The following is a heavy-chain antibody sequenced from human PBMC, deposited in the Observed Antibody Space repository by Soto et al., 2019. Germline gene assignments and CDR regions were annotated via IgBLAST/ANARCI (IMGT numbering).Heavy chain of an antibody. Sequence: EVQLVESGGGLIQPGGSLRLSCAASGFTVSSNFMTWVRQAPGKGLEWVSNIHRGGTTYYADAVRGRFSVARDNSKNALFLQMNSLRVEDTAVYFCTRGAGNSRVYEYGMDVWGQGTEVTVSS. D-gene: IGHD3-16*01. CDR2: IHRGGTT. CDR1: GFTVSSNF. V-gene: IGHV3-53*01. J-gene: IGHJ6*02. CDR3: TRGAGNSRVYEYGMDV.